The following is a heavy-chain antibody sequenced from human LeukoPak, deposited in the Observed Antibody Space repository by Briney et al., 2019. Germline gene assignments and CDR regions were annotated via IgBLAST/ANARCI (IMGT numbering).Heavy chain of an antibody. J-gene: IGHJ4*02. CDR1: GFTFSSYG. Sequence: PGGSLRLSCAASGFTFSSYGMHWVRQAPGKGLEWVAFIRYDGSNKYYADSVKGRFTISRDNSKNTLYLQMNSLRAEDTAVYYCAKDLIRWGELSSFDYWGQGTLVTVSS. D-gene: IGHD3-16*02. V-gene: IGHV3-30*02. CDR3: AKDLIRWGELSSFDY. CDR2: IRYDGSNK.